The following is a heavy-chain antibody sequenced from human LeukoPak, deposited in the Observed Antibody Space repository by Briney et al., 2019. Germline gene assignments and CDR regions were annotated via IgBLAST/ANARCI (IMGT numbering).Heavy chain of an antibody. V-gene: IGHV4-61*02. CDR2: IYTSGST. D-gene: IGHD4-17*01. J-gene: IGHJ3*02. CDR3: ARDYGPDAFDI. Sequence: MPSQTLSLTCTVSGGSISSGSYYWSWIRQPAGKGLEWIGRIYTSGSTNYNPSLKSRVTISVDTSKNQFSLKLSSVTAADTAVYHCARDYGPDAFDIWGQGTMVTVSS. CDR1: GGSISSGSYY.